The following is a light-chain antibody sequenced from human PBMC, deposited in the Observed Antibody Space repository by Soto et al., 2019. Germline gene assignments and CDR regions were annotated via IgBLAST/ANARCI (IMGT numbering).Light chain of an antibody. J-gene: IGKJ5*01. V-gene: IGKV3-11*01. Sequence: EIVLTQSPGTLSLSPGERATLSCRASQSVNSYYLAWYQQKPGQAPRLLIYDASNRATGIPARFSGSGSGTDFTLTISSLEPEDFAVYFCQQRSHWPPITFGQGTRLEIK. CDR2: DAS. CDR3: QQRSHWPPIT. CDR1: QSVNSY.